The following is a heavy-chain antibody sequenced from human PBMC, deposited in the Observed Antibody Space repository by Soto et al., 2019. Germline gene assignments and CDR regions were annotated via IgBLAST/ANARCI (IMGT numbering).Heavy chain of an antibody. J-gene: IGHJ5*02. CDR2: IKSDASHT. Sequence: PGGSLRLSCAASGFTFSTYWMHWIRQVPGKGMEWVSRIKSDASHTYYADSVKGRFTISRDNAKNTLHLEMNSLRAEDTAGYYLVTARHCITPGSHGNWFDSVGECTLVTVSS. CDR1: GFTFSTYW. CDR3: VTARHCITPGSHGNWFDS. V-gene: IGHV3-74*01. D-gene: IGHD5-18*01.